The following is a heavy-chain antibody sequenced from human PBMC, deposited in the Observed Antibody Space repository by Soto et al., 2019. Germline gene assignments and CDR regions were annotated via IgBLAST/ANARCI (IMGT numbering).Heavy chain of an antibody. CDR2: IIPIFGTA. J-gene: IGHJ6*02. Sequence: QVQLVQSGAEVKKPGSSVKVSCKASGGTFSSYAISWVRQAPGQGLEWMGGIIPIFGTANYAQKFQGRGTITADEATSTAYMELSSLRSEDTAVYYCAREYSSLDYYGMDVWGQGTTVTVSS. V-gene: IGHV1-69*01. D-gene: IGHD6-6*01. CDR3: AREYSSLDYYGMDV. CDR1: GGTFSSYA.